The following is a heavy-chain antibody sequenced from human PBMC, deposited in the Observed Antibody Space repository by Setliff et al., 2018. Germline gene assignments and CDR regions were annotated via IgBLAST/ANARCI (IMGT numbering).Heavy chain of an antibody. D-gene: IGHD2-21*01. Sequence: PSETLSLTCTVSGDSISSGINYWSWIRQPAGKGLEWIGHIYTSGSTNYNPSLKSRVTISVDTSKNQFSLKVSSVTAADTAVYYCARLGTTIPTSGTWTYYYYYYMDVWGKGTTVTVSS. CDR1: GDSISSGINY. CDR2: IYTSGST. V-gene: IGHV4-61*09. J-gene: IGHJ6*03. CDR3: ARLGTTIPTSGTWTYYYYYYMDV.